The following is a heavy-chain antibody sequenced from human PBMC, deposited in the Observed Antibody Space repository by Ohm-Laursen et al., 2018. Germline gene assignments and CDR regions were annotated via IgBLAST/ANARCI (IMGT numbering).Heavy chain of an antibody. Sequence: ASVKVSCKTSGYSFTSYGISWVRQAPGQGLEWMGWISAYNGNTNYAQKFQGRVTMTRNTSISTAYMELSSLRSEDTAVYYCARGPPRGGYSSGWYVYWGQGTLVTVSS. CDR1: GYSFTSYG. V-gene: IGHV1-18*01. CDR3: ARGPPRGGYSSGWYVY. J-gene: IGHJ4*02. D-gene: IGHD6-19*01. CDR2: ISAYNGNT.